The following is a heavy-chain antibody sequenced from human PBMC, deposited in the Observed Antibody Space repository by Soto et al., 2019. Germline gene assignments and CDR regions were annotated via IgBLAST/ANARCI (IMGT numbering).Heavy chain of an antibody. Sequence: ASVKVSCKASGYTFTGYYMHWVRQAPGQGLEWMGWINPNSGGTNYAQKFQGWVTMTRDTSISTAYMELSRLRSDDTAVYYCAREGTTGTTGGGDWFDPWGQGTLVTVSS. V-gene: IGHV1-2*04. J-gene: IGHJ5*02. D-gene: IGHD1-1*01. CDR2: INPNSGGT. CDR1: GYTFTGYY. CDR3: AREGTTGTTGGGDWFDP.